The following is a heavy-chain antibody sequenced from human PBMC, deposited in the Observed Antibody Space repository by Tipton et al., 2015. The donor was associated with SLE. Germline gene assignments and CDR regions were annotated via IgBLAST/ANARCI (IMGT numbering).Heavy chain of an antibody. Sequence: SLRLSCAAYGFLFNNYAMNWVRQAPGKGLEWVSGLYSRNGTTYYADSVKGRFTISRDKSKNTLYLQMNSLRVEDTAVYYCAKGYNWNSAAVDYWGQGTLVTVSS. V-gene: IGHV3-23*03. J-gene: IGHJ4*02. CDR3: AKGYNWNSAAVDY. CDR1: GFLFNNYA. D-gene: IGHD1-7*01. CDR2: LYSRNGTT.